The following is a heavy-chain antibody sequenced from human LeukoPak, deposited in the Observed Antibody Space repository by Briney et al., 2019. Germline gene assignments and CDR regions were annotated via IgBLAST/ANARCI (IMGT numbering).Heavy chain of an antibody. D-gene: IGHD5-24*01. CDR3: ARDYKYAFDN. CDR1: GFTFSDYS. J-gene: IGHJ4*02. CDR2: IGIDSGNT. Sequence: GGSLRLSCAASGFTFSDYSMNWVRQAPGKGLEWISYIGIDSGNTNYADSVKGRFTISGDKAKNSLYLQMNSLRVEDTAVYYCARDYKYAFDNWGQGTLVNVSS. V-gene: IGHV3-48*01.